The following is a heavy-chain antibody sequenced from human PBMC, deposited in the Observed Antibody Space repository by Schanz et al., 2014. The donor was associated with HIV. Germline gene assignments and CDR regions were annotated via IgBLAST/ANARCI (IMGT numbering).Heavy chain of an antibody. Sequence: EEQLLESGGGLVQPGGSLRLSCAASGFTFSGHLMHWVRRAPGKGLEWVSGISGSGGTTYYADSVKGRFTISRDNSKNTLSLQMNSLRVEDTAEYYCARDLNVGRHFDYWGQGALVTVSS. V-gene: IGHV3-23*01. J-gene: IGHJ4*02. CDR2: ISGSGGTT. D-gene: IGHD1-26*01. CDR1: GFTFSGHL. CDR3: ARDLNVGRHFDY.